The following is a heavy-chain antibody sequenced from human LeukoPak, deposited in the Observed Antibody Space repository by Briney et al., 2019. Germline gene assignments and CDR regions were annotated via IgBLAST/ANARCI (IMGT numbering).Heavy chain of an antibody. CDR3: ARDISTIFGVVRTYYYYYMDV. CDR1: GFTFSSYG. D-gene: IGHD3-3*01. J-gene: IGHJ6*03. V-gene: IGHV3-21*01. Sequence: GGSLRLSCAASGFTFSSYGTNWVRQAPGKGLEWVSSISSSSSYIYYADSVKGRFTISRDNAKNSLYLQMNSLRAEDTAVYYCARDISTIFGVVRTYYYYYMDVWGKGTTVTVSS. CDR2: ISSSSSYI.